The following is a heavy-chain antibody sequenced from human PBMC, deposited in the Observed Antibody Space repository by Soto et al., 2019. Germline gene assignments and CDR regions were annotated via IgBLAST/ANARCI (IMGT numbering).Heavy chain of an antibody. V-gene: IGHV4-38-2*02. Sequence: PSETLSLTCTVSGYSIRNGYYWGWIRQPPGKGLEWIGTIYHSGSTYYNPSLKSRVTISVDASENHFSLKLSSVTAADTDVYYCARVGPYCGGDCYSPPPWGQGTLVTVSS. J-gene: IGHJ5*02. CDR3: ARVGPYCGGDCYSPPP. CDR2: IYHSGST. CDR1: GYSIRNGYY. D-gene: IGHD2-21*02.